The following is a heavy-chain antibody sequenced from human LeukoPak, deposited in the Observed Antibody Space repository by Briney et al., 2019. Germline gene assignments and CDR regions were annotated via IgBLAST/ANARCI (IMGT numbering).Heavy chain of an antibody. D-gene: IGHD6-19*01. CDR2: ISGSGGST. CDR3: AKDEVAGMGYFDY. J-gene: IGHJ4*02. V-gene: IGHV3-23*01. Sequence: PGGSLRLSCGASGFTFSSYAMSWVRQAPGKGLEWVSAISGSGGSTYYADSVKGRFTISRDNSKNTLYLQMNSLRAEDTAVYYCAKDEVAGMGYFDYWGQGTLVTVSS. CDR1: GFTFSSYA.